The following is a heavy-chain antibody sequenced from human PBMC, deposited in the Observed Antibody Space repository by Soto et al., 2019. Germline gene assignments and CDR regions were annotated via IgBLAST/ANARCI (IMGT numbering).Heavy chain of an antibody. J-gene: IGHJ4*03. CDR2: IWSNGINK. Sequence: PGGSQCRSCVASGFTRTNYRIHWGRQAPGKGLEWVAVIWSNGINKYYADLVEGRFTISRDNSKNTLSLQMNSLRAEDTALYYCVRERGPFDALGLWGQGTMVPVSS. D-gene: IGHD2-2*01. CDR1: GFTRTNYR. CDR3: VRERGPFDALGL. V-gene: IGHV3-33*01.